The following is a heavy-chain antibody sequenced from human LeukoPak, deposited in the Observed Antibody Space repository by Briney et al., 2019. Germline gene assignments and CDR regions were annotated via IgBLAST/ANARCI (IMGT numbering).Heavy chain of an antibody. V-gene: IGHV4-4*09. CDR2: IYTSGST. CDR1: GGPISSYY. J-gene: IGHJ4*02. Sequence: SETLSLTCTVSGGPISSYYWSWIRQPPGKGLEWIGFIYTSGSTNYNPSLKSRVTISVDTSKNQFSLKLSSVTAADTAVYYCARQYSYCTNGVCPFDYWGQGTLVTVSS. D-gene: IGHD2-8*01. CDR3: ARQYSYCTNGVCPFDY.